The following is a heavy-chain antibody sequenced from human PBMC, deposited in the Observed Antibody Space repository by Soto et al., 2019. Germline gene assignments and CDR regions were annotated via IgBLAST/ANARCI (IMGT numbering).Heavy chain of an antibody. V-gene: IGHV1-69*13. CDR2: IIPRFGTT. D-gene: IGHD1-1*01. CDR1: GDSFSKYT. CDR3: ARGRGLYNSGRSQLDS. Sequence: SVKVSCKASGDSFSKYTVNWVRQAPRQGLEWMGGIIPRFGTTNYAPTLQDRVTITADESMNTVYMELSSLRSEDTALYYCARGRGLYNSGRSQLDSWGQGTLVTV. J-gene: IGHJ4*02.